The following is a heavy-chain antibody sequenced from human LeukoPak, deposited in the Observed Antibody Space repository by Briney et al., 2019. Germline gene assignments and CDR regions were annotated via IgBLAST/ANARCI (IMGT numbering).Heavy chain of an antibody. V-gene: IGHV3-21*01. D-gene: IGHD2-15*01. CDR1: GFIFSTDP. CDR2: ISSSSSYI. J-gene: IGHJ6*02. Sequence: GGSLRLSCVASGFIFSTDPMNWVRQAPGKGLEWVSSISSSSSYIYYADSVKGRFTISRDNAKNSLYLQMNSLRAEDTAVYYCARDCSGGSCYSFVGYYYGMDVWGQGTTVTVSS. CDR3: ARDCSGGSCYSFVGYYYGMDV.